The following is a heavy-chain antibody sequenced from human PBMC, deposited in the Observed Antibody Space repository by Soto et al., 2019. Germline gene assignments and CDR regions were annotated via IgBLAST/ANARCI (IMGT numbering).Heavy chain of an antibody. CDR2: LKPGDGST. CDR3: ARGLAPDVVTARDS. Sequence: QGHLVQSGAEVKKPGASVKLSCKASGYNFNKYYVDWVRQAPGQGLEWMGILKPGDGSTTYAQRFKGRVIMPRDTSTSTAYMELRSLRAEDTAVYYCARGLAPDVVTARDSWGQGTLVTVSS. J-gene: IGHJ4*02. D-gene: IGHD2-21*02. CDR1: GYNFNKYY. V-gene: IGHV1-46*02.